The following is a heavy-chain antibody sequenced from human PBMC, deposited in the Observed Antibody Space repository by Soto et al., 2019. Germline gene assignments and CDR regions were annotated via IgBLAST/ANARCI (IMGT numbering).Heavy chain of an antibody. J-gene: IGHJ4*02. CDR3: ARELNYDFWSGFDY. D-gene: IGHD3-3*01. CDR2: IYYSGST. V-gene: IGHV4-31*11. CDR1: GGSFSGYY. Sequence: SETLSLTCAVYGGSFSGYYWSWIRQHPGKGLEWIGYIYYSGSTYYNPSLKSRVTISVDTSKNQFSLKLSSVTAADTAVYYCARELNYDFWSGFDYWGQGTLVTVSS.